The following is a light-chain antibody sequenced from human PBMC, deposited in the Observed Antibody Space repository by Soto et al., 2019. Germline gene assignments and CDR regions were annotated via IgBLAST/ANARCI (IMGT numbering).Light chain of an antibody. J-gene: IGLJ2*01. V-gene: IGLV1-40*01. CDR2: GNS. CDR3: QSYDSSLSVVV. Sequence: QAVVTQPPSVSGAPGQRVTISCTGSSSNIGAGYDVHWYQQLPGTAPKLLIYGNSNRPSGVPDRFSGPKSGTSASLAITGLQAEDEADYYCQSYDSSLSVVVFGGGTKLTVL. CDR1: SSNIGAGYD.